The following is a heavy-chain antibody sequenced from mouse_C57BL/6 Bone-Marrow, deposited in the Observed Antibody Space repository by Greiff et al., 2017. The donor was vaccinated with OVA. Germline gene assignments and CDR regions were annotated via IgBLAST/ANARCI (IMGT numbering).Heavy chain of an antibody. D-gene: IGHD1-1*01. J-gene: IGHJ2*01. CDR1: GFTFSDYY. CDR2: INYDGSST. V-gene: IGHV5-16*01. CDR3: AREGLLRDYFDY. Sequence: EVHLVESEGGLVQPGSSMKLSCTASGFTFSDYYMAWVRQVPEKGLEWVANINYDGSSTYYLDSLKSRFIISRDNAKNILYLQMSSLKSEDTATYYCAREGLLRDYFDYWGQGTTLTVSS.